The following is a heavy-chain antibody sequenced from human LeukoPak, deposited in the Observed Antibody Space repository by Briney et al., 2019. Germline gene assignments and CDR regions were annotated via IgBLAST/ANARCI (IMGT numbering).Heavy chain of an antibody. Sequence: GGSLRLFCAASGFTFSSYWMSWVRQAPGKGLEWVANIKQDGSEKYYVDSVKGRFTISRDNAKNSLYLQMNSLRAEDTAVYYCARDVLGAYYYYYYMDVWGKGTTVTVSS. D-gene: IGHD1-26*01. CDR2: IKQDGSEK. V-gene: IGHV3-7*01. J-gene: IGHJ6*03. CDR1: GFTFSSYW. CDR3: ARDVLGAYYYYYYMDV.